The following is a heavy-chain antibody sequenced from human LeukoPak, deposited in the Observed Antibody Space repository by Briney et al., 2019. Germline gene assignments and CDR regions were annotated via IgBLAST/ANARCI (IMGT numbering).Heavy chain of an antibody. CDR3: ATVSGSSDVGDAFDI. J-gene: IGHJ3*02. V-gene: IGHV1-24*01. D-gene: IGHD1-26*01. Sequence: ASVKVSCKVSGYTLTELSMHWVRQAPGKGLEWMGGFDPEGGETIYAQKFQGRVTMAEDTSTDTAYMELSSLRSEDTAVYYCATVSGSSDVGDAFDIWGQGTMVTVSS. CDR2: FDPEGGET. CDR1: GYTLTELS.